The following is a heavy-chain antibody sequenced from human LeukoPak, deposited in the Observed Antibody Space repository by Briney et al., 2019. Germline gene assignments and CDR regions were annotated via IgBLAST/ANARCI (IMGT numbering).Heavy chain of an antibody. CDR3: VRDPRSEWELLTFVSAPAPYFDY. D-gene: IGHD1-26*01. CDR2: INPSGGST. V-gene: IGHV1-46*01. CDR1: GYTFTGYY. Sequence: ASVKVSCKASGYTFTGYYMHWVRQAPGQGLEWMGWINPSGGSTSYAQKFQGRVTMTRDTSTSTVYMELRSLRSEDTAVYYCVRDPRSEWELLTFVSAPAPYFDYWGQGTLVTVSS. J-gene: IGHJ4*02.